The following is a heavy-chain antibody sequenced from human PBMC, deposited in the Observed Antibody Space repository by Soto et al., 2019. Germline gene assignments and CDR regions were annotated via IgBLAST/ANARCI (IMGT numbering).Heavy chain of an antibody. J-gene: IGHJ4*02. CDR1: GYTFTSYG. CDR2: ISVYNGHT. Sequence: ASVKVSCKASGYTFTSYGINWVRQAPGQGLEWMGWISVYNGHTNYAQKLQGRVTMTTDTSTSTAYMELRSLRSDDTAVYYCARDSTTGSDLPYWGQRTLVTVSS. CDR3: ARDSTTGSDLPY. V-gene: IGHV1-18*01. D-gene: IGHD1-1*01.